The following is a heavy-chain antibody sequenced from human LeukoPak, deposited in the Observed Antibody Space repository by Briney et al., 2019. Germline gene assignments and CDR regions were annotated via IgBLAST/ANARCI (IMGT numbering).Heavy chain of an antibody. Sequence: SETLSLTCTVSGYSISSGYYWGWIRQPPGKWLEWIGSVYHSGSTYYNPSLKSRVTISVDTSKNQFSLKLSSVTAADTAVYYCARDATYDSSGYSFLWGQGALVTVSS. CDR2: VYHSGST. CDR3: ARDATYDSSGYSFL. J-gene: IGHJ4*02. V-gene: IGHV4-38-2*02. CDR1: GYSISSGYY. D-gene: IGHD3-22*01.